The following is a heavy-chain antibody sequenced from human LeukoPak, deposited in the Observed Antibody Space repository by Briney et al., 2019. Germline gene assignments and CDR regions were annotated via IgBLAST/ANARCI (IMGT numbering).Heavy chain of an antibody. Sequence: GGSLRLSCAASGXTFTNAWMSWVRRAPGKRLEWVARIKSKADGETTDYGAPVSGRFSISRDDSTNMLFLQMSSLKTEDTAVYYCTTDSTSYLFANWGQGTLVTVSS. V-gene: IGHV3-15*01. D-gene: IGHD2/OR15-2a*01. J-gene: IGHJ4*02. CDR3: TTDSTSYLFAN. CDR1: GXTFTNAW. CDR2: IKSKADGETT.